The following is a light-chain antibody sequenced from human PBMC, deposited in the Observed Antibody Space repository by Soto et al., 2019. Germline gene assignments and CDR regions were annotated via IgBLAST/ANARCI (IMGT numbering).Light chain of an antibody. CDR1: QSVGSY. CDR2: GAS. Sequence: EIVLTQSPDTLSLSPGEGVTLSCRASQSVGSYLAWYQQKPGQAPRLLIYGASTRATGIPDRFSGSESGTDFTLTISRLEPEDVVVYYCQQYGNSPFTLGQGTRLEI. V-gene: IGKV3-20*01. J-gene: IGKJ5*01. CDR3: QQYGNSPFT.